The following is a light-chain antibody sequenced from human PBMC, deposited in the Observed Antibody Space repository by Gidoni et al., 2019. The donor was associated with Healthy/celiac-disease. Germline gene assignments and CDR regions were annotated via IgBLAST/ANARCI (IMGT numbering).Light chain of an antibody. V-gene: IGLV1-44*01. CDR1: SSNIGSNT. J-gene: IGLJ1*01. Sequence: QSVLTQPPSESGTPGQRVTISCSGSSSNIGSNTVNWDQQLPGTAPKLLIYSNNQRPSGVPDRFSGSKSGTSASLAISGLQSEDEADYYCAAWDDSLNGYVFGTGTKVTVL. CDR3: AAWDDSLNGYV. CDR2: SNN.